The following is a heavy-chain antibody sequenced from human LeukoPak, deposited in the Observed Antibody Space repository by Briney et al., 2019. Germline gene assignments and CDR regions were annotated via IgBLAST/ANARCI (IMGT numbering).Heavy chain of an antibody. CDR3: ARRVTGAQDDY. V-gene: IGHV1-18*01. J-gene: IGHJ4*02. CDR1: GYTFTGYG. Sequence: ASVKVSCKASGYTFTGYGISWVRQAPGQGLEWMGWISVYNGNTNYAQKIQGRATMTTDTSTSTAYMELRSLRSDDTAVYYCARRVTGAQDDYWGQGTLVTVSS. D-gene: IGHD1-20*01. CDR2: ISVYNGNT.